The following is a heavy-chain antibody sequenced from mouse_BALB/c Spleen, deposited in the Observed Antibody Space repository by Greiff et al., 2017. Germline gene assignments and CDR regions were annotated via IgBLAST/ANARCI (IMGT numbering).Heavy chain of an antibody. V-gene: IGHV5-4*02. CDR1: GFTFSDYY. CDR2: ISDGGSYT. Sequence: EVKVVESGGGLVKPGGSLKLSCAASGFTFSDYYMYWVRQTPEKRLEWVATISDGGSYTYYPDSVKGRFTISRDNAKNNLYLQMSSLKSEDTAMYYCAREGLLYAMDYWGQGTSVTVSS. D-gene: IGHD3-3*01. CDR3: AREGLLYAMDY. J-gene: IGHJ4*01.